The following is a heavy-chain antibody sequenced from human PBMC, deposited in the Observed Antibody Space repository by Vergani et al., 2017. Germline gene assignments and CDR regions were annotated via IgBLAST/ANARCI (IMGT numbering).Heavy chain of an antibody. J-gene: IGHJ4*02. V-gene: IGHV4-39*07. CDR1: GGSISSSSYY. CDR3: ANVDTAMVFDY. D-gene: IGHD5-18*01. Sequence: QLQLQESGPGLVKPSETLSLTCTVSGGSISSSSYYWGWSRPPPGEGLEWIGSIYYSGSTYYNPSLKSRVTISVDTSKNQFSLKLSSVTAADTAVYYCANVDTAMVFDYWGQGTLVTVSS. CDR2: IYYSGST.